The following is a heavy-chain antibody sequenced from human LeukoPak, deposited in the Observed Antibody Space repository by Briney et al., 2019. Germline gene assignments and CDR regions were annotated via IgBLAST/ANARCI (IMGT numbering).Heavy chain of an antibody. CDR1: GCTFSSYG. Sequence: GGSLRLSCAASGCTFSSYGMHWVRQAPGKGLEWVAVIWYDGSNKYYADSVKGRFTISRDNSKNTLYLQMNSLRAEDTAVYYCARESGDSSGYDAFDIWGQGTMVTVSS. CDR2: IWYDGSNK. CDR3: ARESGDSSGYDAFDI. J-gene: IGHJ3*02. D-gene: IGHD3-22*01. V-gene: IGHV3-33*01.